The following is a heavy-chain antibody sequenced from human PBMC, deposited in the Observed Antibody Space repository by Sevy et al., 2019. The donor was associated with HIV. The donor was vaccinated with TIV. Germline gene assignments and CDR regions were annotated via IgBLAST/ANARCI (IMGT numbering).Heavy chain of an antibody. Sequence: SETLSLTCTVSGGSISNYYWSWIRLPPGKGLEWIGYLYHTGITKNNPSLKSRVTLSVDTSKNQFSLKLSSVTAADTAVYYCAREPPYYDILAGYSYGMDVWGQGTTVTVSS. CDR3: AREPPYYDILAGYSYGMDV. CDR2: LYHTGIT. J-gene: IGHJ6*02. CDR1: GGSISNYY. D-gene: IGHD3-9*01. V-gene: IGHV4-59*01.